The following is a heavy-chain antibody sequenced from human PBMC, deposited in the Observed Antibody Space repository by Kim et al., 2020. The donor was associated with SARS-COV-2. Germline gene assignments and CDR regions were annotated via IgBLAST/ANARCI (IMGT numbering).Heavy chain of an antibody. V-gene: IGHV3-23*01. Sequence: SVKGRVAISRDNTKKTLCLQMNNLRAEDTAVYYCAKNAGGSYYARFHYWGQGTLVTVSS. J-gene: IGHJ4*02. CDR3: AKNAGGSYYARFHY. D-gene: IGHD1-26*01.